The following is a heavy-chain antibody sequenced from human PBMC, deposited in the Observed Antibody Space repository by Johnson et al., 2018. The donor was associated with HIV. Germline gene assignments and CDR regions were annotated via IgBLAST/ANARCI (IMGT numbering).Heavy chain of an antibody. V-gene: IGHV3-20*04. CDR1: GFTFDDYA. CDR2: INWNGGST. D-gene: IGHD1-26*01. Sequence: EVQLLESGGGLVQPGGSLRLSCAASGFTFDDYAMSWVRQAPGKGLEWVSGINWNGGSTGYADSVKGRFTISRDNAKNTLYLQMNSLRAEDTALYYCAKLVGADTSGELDIWGQGTMVTVSS. J-gene: IGHJ3*02. CDR3: AKLVGADTSGELDI.